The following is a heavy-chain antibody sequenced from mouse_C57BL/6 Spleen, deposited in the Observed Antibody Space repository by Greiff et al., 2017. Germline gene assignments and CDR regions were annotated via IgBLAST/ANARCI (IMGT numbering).Heavy chain of an antibody. J-gene: IGHJ2*01. D-gene: IGHD1-1*01. CDR3: TLYCCGTYFDY. V-gene: IGHV1-15*01. Sequence: QVQLQQSGAELVRPGASVTLSCKASGYTFTDYEMHWVKQTPVHGLEWIGAIDPETGGTAYNQKFKGKAILTADKSSSTAYMKLRSLTSEDSAVYYCTLYCCGTYFDYWGQGTTLTVSS. CDR2: IDPETGGT. CDR1: GYTFTDYE.